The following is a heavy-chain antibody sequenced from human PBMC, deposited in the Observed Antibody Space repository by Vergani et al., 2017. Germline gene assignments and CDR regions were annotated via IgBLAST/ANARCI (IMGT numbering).Heavy chain of an antibody. CDR2: IYYSGST. CDR1: GGSISSYY. J-gene: IGHJ4*02. Sequence: QVQLQESGPGLVKPSETLSLTCTVSGGSISSYYWSWFRQPPGKGLEWIGYIYYSGSTNYNPSLKSRVTISVDTSKNQFSLKLSSVTAADTAVYYCAREGRGAVTTGYDYWGQGTLVNVYS. D-gene: IGHD4-17*01. CDR3: AREGRGAVTTGYDY. V-gene: IGHV4-59*01.